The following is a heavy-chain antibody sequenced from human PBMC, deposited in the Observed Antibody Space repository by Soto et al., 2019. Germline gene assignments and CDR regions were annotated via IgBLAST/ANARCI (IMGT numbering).Heavy chain of an antibody. Sequence: QVQLVQSGAEVKKPGASVKVSCKASGYTFTSYGISWVRQAPGQGLERMGWISAYNGNTNYAQKLQGRVTMTTDTSTSTAYMELRSLRSDDTAVYYCARSYDSSGYYYYHNWFDPWGQGTLVTVSS. J-gene: IGHJ5*02. D-gene: IGHD3-22*01. CDR1: GYTFTSYG. CDR2: ISAYNGNT. CDR3: ARSYDSSGYYYYHNWFDP. V-gene: IGHV1-18*01.